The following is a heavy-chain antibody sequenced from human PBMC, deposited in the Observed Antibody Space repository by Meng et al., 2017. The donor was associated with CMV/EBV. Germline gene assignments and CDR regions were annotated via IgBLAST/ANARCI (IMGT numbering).Heavy chain of an antibody. CDR3: ARGMLGYDFWSGYLEYYYYYGMDV. J-gene: IGHJ6*02. D-gene: IGHD3-3*01. V-gene: IGHV3-21*01. Sequence: LSLTCAASGFTFSSYSMNWVRQAPGKGLEWVSSISSSSSYIYYADSVKGRFTISRDNAKNSLYLQMNSLRAEDTAVYYCARGMLGYDFWSGYLEYYYYYGMDVWGQGTTVTVSS. CDR2: ISSSSSYI. CDR1: GFTFSSYS.